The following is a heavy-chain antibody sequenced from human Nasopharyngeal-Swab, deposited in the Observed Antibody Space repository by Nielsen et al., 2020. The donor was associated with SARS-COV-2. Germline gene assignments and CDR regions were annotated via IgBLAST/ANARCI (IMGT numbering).Heavy chain of an antibody. V-gene: IGHV3-15*01. D-gene: IGHD6-13*01. J-gene: IGHJ6*02. CDR2: IKSNTDGETT. CDR3: TLDGWYSTWPGDDNYGMEA. Sequence: GESLKISCAGTGFPFSKSWMSWVRQAPGKGLEWVGRIKSNTDGETTDYAVPVKGRFTIPRDESKNTLYLQMNSLKTADTAVYYCTLDGWYSTWPGDDNYGMEAWGQGTTVTVSS. CDR1: GFPFSKSW.